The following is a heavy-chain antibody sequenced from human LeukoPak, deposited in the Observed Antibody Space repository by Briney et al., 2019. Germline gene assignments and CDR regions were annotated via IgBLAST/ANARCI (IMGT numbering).Heavy chain of an antibody. V-gene: IGHV4-4*07. D-gene: IGHD3-10*01. CDR3: AGNYYGSGSYYSEDRY. CDR1: GASFTNYY. CDR2: IYTSGST. J-gene: IGHJ4*02. Sequence: PSETLSLTCTVSGASFTNYYWGWIRQPAGKGLEWIGRIYTSGSTNYNPSLKSRVTISVDTSKNQFSLKLSSVTAADTAVYYCAGNYYGSGSYYSEDRYWGQGTLVTVSS.